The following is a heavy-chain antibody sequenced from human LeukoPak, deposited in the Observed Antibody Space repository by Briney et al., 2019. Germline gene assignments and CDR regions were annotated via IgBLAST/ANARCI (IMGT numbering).Heavy chain of an antibody. CDR1: GYTFTNYF. D-gene: IGHD4-23*01. Sequence: ASVKVSCKASGYTFTNYFIHWVRQAPGQGLEWMGIINPNGSTASYAQKFRGRVTMTRDTSTNTAYVDLSSLTSDDTAVYYCAREATVVTRDWYFDLWGRGTLVTVSS. V-gene: IGHV1-46*01. CDR3: AREATVVTRDWYFDL. J-gene: IGHJ2*01. CDR2: INPNGSTA.